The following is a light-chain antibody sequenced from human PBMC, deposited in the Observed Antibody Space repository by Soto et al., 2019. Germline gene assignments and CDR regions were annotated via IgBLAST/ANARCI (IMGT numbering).Light chain of an antibody. CDR3: HHFGSSRHT. CDR2: GAS. V-gene: IGKV3-20*01. J-gene: IGKJ2*01. Sequence: EIVLTQSPPTLALSPGERATLSCRASQSVSSTYLAWYRHKPGQAPRLLIYGASSRAAGIPDRFSGSGSGTDFTLTISRLEPEDFAVYYCHHFGSSRHTFGQGTKVDIK. CDR1: QSVSSTY.